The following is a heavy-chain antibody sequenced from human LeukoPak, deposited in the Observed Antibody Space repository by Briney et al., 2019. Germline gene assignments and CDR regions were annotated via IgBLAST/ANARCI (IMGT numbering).Heavy chain of an antibody. CDR2: IYYSGTT. J-gene: IGHJ4*02. CDR1: GGSISSYY. CDR3: ATGKQRWLQTCDY. Sequence: SETLSLTCTVSGGSISSYYWSWIRQPPGKGLEWIGYIYYSGTTNYNPSLKSRVTISVDTSKNQFSLKLSSVTAADTAVYYCATGKQRWLQTCDYWGQGTLVTVSS. D-gene: IGHD5-24*01. V-gene: IGHV4-59*01.